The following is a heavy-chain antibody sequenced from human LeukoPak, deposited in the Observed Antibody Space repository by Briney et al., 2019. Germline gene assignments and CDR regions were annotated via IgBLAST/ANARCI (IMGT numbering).Heavy chain of an antibody. J-gene: IGHJ5*02. V-gene: IGHV3-30*02. CDR2: IRYDGSAK. CDR1: GFTFSSYG. CDR3: ATWAATLLGTDH. D-gene: IGHD3-3*01. Sequence: HPGGSLRLSCAASGFTFSSYGMYWVLQAPGKGLEWVAFIRYDGSAKFYSESVKGRFAISRDNSKNTLFLQMGSLRADDTALYYCATWAATLLGTDHWGQGTLVTVSS.